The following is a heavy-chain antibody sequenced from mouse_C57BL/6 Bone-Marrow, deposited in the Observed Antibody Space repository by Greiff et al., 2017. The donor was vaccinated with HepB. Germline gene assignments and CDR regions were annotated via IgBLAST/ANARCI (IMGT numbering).Heavy chain of an antibody. D-gene: IGHD2-3*01. V-gene: IGHV1-53*01. CDR3: ARWLLRTYAMDY. CDR1: GYTFTSYW. CDR2: INPSNGGT. J-gene: IGHJ4*01. Sequence: VQLQQPGTELVKPGASVKLSCKASGYTFTSYWMHWVKPRPGQGLEWIGNINPSNGGTNYNEKFKSKATLTVDKSSSTAYMQLSSLTSEDSAVYYCARWLLRTYAMDYWGQGTSVTVSS.